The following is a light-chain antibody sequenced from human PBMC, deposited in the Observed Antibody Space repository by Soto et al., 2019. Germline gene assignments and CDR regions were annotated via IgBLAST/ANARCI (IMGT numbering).Light chain of an antibody. CDR2: GAS. CDR1: QSISSSY. CDR3: QQYGSSPYT. J-gene: IGKJ2*01. Sequence: EIVLTQSPGTLSLSPGERATLSCRASQSISSSYLAWYQQKPGQAPRLFIYGASTRATGTPDRFSGSGSGTDFTLPISRLAPEDFAVYYCQQYGSSPYTFGQGTKVDIK. V-gene: IGKV3-20*01.